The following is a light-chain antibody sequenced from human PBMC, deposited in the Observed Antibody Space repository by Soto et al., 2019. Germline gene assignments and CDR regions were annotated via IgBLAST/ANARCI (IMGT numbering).Light chain of an antibody. Sequence: DVVMTQSPLSLPVTLGQPASISCRSSQSLVYSDGNTYLSWFQQRPGQSPRRLIYKVSNRDSGVPDRFSGRGSGTAFTLKISRVEAEDLGVYYCMQGTHWPWTFGQGTMVGIK. J-gene: IGKJ1*01. CDR1: QSLVYSDGNTY. CDR2: KVS. CDR3: MQGTHWPWT. V-gene: IGKV2-30*01.